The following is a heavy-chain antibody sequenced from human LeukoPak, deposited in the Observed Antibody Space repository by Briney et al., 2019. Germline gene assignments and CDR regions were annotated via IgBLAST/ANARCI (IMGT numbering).Heavy chain of an antibody. CDR1: GYTFTSYD. CDR2: FDPEDGET. Sequence: EASVKVSCKASGYTFTSYDINWVRQATGQGLEWMGGFDPEDGETIYAQKFQGRVTMTEDTSTDTAYMELSSLRSEDTAVYYCATDHGDLIMVRGVISAGLDPWGQGTLVTVSS. CDR3: ATDHGDLIMVRGVISAGLDP. D-gene: IGHD3-10*01. J-gene: IGHJ5*02. V-gene: IGHV1-24*01.